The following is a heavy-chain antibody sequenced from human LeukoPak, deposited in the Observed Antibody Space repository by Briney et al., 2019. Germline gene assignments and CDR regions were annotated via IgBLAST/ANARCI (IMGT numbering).Heavy chain of an antibody. Sequence: TGGSLRLSCAASGFTFSSYEMNWVRQAPGKGLEWVSYISSSGSTIYYADSVKGRFTISRDNAKNSLYLQMNSLRAEDTAVYYCARAHALDYIYWGQGTLVTVSS. CDR2: ISSSGSTI. V-gene: IGHV3-48*03. CDR1: GFTFSSYE. D-gene: IGHD3/OR15-3a*01. J-gene: IGHJ4*02. CDR3: ARAHALDYIY.